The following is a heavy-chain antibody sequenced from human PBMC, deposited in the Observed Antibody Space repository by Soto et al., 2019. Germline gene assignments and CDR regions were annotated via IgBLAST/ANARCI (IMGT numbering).Heavy chain of an antibody. J-gene: IGHJ6*02. CDR3: ARGDATKIVVTTYYGMDV. D-gene: IGHD4-17*01. Sequence: QVQLVQSGAEVKKPGSSVKVSCKASGGTLSNYGISWVRQAPGQGLEWMGGIIPVFGTANYAQKFQGRVTITADESTGTVYMEVSSLRSEDTAVYYCARGDATKIVVTTYYGMDVWSQGTTVTVSS. CDR2: IIPVFGTA. V-gene: IGHV1-69*12. CDR1: GGTLSNYG.